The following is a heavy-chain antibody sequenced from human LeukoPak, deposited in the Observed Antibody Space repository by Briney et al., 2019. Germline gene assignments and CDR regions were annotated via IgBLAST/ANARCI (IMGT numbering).Heavy chain of an antibody. J-gene: IGHJ4*02. D-gene: IGHD6-13*01. V-gene: IGHV4-30-2*01. Sequence: SQTLSLTCTVSGGSISSGGYYWSWIRQPPGKGLEWIGYISHSGSTYYNPSLKSRVTISVDRSKNQFSLKLSSVTAADTAVYYCARVSGILYDFWGQGTLVTVSS. CDR1: GGSISSGGYY. CDR2: ISHSGST. CDR3: ARVSGILYDF.